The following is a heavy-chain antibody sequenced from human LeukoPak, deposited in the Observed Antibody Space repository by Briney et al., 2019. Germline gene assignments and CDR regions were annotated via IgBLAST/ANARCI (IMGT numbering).Heavy chain of an antibody. CDR1: GYSFTSYW. CDR2: IYPGDSDT. J-gene: IGHJ3*02. CDR3: ARRDGRWWDIVVVPAAEDAFDI. D-gene: IGHD2-2*01. Sequence: PGESLKISCKGSGYSFTSYWIGWVRQMPGKGLEWMGIIYPGDSDTRYSPSFQGQVTISADKSISTAYLQWSSLKASDTAMYYCARRDGRWWDIVVVPAAEDAFDIWGQGTMVTVSS. V-gene: IGHV5-51*01.